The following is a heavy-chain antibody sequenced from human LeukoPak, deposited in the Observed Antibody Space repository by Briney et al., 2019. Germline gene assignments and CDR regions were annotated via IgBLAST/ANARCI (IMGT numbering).Heavy chain of an antibody. CDR1: GFTFSSYA. Sequence: GRSLRLSCAASGFTFSSYAMTWVRQAPGKGLEWVSTFSASGSNTYYADSVKGRFTISRDNSKNTLYLQMNSLRAEDTALYYCAKELNWGSPPFDYWGQGTLVTVSS. CDR3: AKELNWGSPPFDY. D-gene: IGHD7-27*01. CDR2: FSASGSNT. J-gene: IGHJ4*02. V-gene: IGHV3-23*01.